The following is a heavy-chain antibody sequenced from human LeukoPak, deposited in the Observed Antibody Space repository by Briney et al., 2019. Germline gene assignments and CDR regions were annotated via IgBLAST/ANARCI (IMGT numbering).Heavy chain of an antibody. CDR1: GYSISSGYY. CDR2: IYHSGST. Sequence: SETLSLTCTVSGYSISSGYYWGWIRQPPGKGLEWIGSIYHSGSTYYNPSLKSRVTISVDTSKNQFSLKLSSVTAADTAVYYCARSPMVRGPDAFDIWGQGTMVTVSS. D-gene: IGHD3-10*01. CDR3: ARSPMVRGPDAFDI. J-gene: IGHJ3*02. V-gene: IGHV4-38-2*02.